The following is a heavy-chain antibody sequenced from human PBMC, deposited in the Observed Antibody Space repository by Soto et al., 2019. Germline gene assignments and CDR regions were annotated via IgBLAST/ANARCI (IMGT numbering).Heavy chain of an antibody. CDR3: AKSPGRYYYDSSGYYHYDY. CDR2: ISGSGVST. D-gene: IGHD3-22*01. Sequence: GGSLRLSCAASGFTFSSYAMSWVRQAPGKGLDWVSAISGSGVSTYYADSVKGRFTISRDNSKNTLYLQMNSLRAEDTAVYYCAKSPGRYYYDSSGYYHYDYWGQGTPVTVSS. J-gene: IGHJ4*02. CDR1: GFTFSSYA. V-gene: IGHV3-23*01.